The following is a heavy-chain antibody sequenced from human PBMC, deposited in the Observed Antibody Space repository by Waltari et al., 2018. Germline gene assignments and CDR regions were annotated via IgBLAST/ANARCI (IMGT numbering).Heavy chain of an antibody. Sequence: EVQLVESGGGLVKPGGSLRLSCAASGITFSSYNMNWVRQAPGKGLEWVSSISSSSSYTHYADSVKGRFTISRDNAKNSLYLQMNSLRAEDTAVYYCATGGWGFYFDYWGPGTLVTVSS. J-gene: IGHJ4*02. D-gene: IGHD7-27*01. CDR3: ATGGWGFYFDY. V-gene: IGHV3-21*01. CDR1: GITFSSYN. CDR2: ISSSSSYT.